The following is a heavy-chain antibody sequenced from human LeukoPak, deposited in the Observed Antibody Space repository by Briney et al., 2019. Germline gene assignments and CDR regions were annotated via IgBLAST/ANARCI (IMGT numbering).Heavy chain of an antibody. Sequence: GGSLRLSCAASGFTFDDYAMHWVRQAPGKGLEWVSLISWDGGSTYYADSVKGRFTISRDNSKNSLYLQMNSLRVGDTAFYYCARVPKGSHVVVPATLEASWYFDLWGRGTLVTVSS. CDR3: ARVPKGSHVVVPATLEASWYFDL. V-gene: IGHV3-43D*03. CDR2: ISWDGGST. CDR1: GFTFDDYA. D-gene: IGHD2-2*01. J-gene: IGHJ2*01.